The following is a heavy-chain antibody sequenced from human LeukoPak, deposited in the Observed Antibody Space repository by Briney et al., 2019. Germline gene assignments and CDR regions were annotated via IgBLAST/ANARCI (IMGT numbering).Heavy chain of an antibody. D-gene: IGHD6-19*01. V-gene: IGHV3-7*03. Sequence: GGSLRLSCAASPGITFSDYWMNWVRPAPGKGLEWVAIIRQDGREKLYLDSVKGRSTISRDNAKSSVYLQINSLRAEDTAVYYCVGGIGWQPDYWGQGTLVTVSS. J-gene: IGHJ4*02. CDR1: PGITFSDYW. CDR2: IRQDGREK. CDR3: VGGIGWQPDY.